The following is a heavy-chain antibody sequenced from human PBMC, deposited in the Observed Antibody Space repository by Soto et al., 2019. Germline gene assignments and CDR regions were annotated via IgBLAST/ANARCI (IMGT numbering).Heavy chain of an antibody. J-gene: IGHJ4*02. D-gene: IGHD3-22*01. CDR3: AKEDDYYDSSGYYPYFDY. V-gene: IGHV3-30*18. CDR2: ISYDGSNK. CDR1: GFTFSSYG. Sequence: QVQLVESGGGVVQPGRSLRLSCAASGFTFSSYGMHWVRQAPGKGLEWVAVISYDGSNKYYADSVKGRFTISRDNSKTTLYLQMNSLRAEDTAVYYCAKEDDYYDSSGYYPYFDYWGQGTLVTVSS.